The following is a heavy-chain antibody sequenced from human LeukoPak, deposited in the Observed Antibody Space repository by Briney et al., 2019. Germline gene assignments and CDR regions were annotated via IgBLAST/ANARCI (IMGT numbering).Heavy chain of an antibody. J-gene: IGHJ4*02. CDR2: ISSSGTYI. V-gene: IGHV3-21*01. D-gene: IGHD3-3*01. CDR3: AREPFWSGYFANLHFDY. CDR1: GFTFSNYA. Sequence: GGSLRLSCAASGFTFSNYAMSWVRQAPGKGLEWVSSISSSGTYIYYADSVKGRFTISRDNAKNSLFLQMNSLRAEDTAVYYCAREPFWSGYFANLHFDYWGQGTLVTVSS.